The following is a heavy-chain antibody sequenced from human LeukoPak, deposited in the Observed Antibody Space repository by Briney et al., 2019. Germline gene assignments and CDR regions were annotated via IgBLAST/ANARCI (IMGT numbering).Heavy chain of an antibody. CDR3: ARRMSCDTCGYTLYYFDY. V-gene: IGHV1-69*01. Sequence: EASVKVSCKASGGTFSSSAISWVRQAPGQGLEWMGGFIPVFGTANYAQKFQGRVTITADESTSTAYMELSSLRSEDTAVYYCARRMSCDTCGYTLYYFDYWGQGTLVTVSS. CDR1: GGTFSSSA. J-gene: IGHJ4*02. CDR2: FIPVFGTA. D-gene: IGHD3-22*01.